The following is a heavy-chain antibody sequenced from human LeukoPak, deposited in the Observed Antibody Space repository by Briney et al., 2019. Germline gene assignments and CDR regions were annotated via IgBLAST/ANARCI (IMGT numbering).Heavy chain of an antibody. D-gene: IGHD1-1*01. Sequence: GGSLRLSCAASGFTFSSYAMSWVRQAPGKGLEWVSSISGSSSYIYYADSVKGRFTISRDNAKNSLSLQMNGLRAEDTAIYYCTTRVEETTLYAHDYWGQETLVTVSS. V-gene: IGHV3-21*01. CDR2: ISGSSSYI. CDR3: TTRVEETTLYAHDY. CDR1: GFTFSSYA. J-gene: IGHJ4*02.